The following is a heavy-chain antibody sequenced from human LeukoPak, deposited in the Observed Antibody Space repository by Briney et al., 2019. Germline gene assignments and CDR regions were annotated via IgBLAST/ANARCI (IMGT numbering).Heavy chain of an antibody. CDR3: ASQGGCSGGSCFSRIDS. V-gene: IGHV4-39*01. Sequence: PSETLSLTCSVSGGSISSSSYYWGWIRQPPGKGREWIGSVYYSGTTYYNPSLNSRVTISVDTSKNQFSLKLSSVTAADTAVYYCASQGGCSGGSCFSRIDSWGQGTLVTVSS. D-gene: IGHD2-15*01. CDR2: VYYSGTT. J-gene: IGHJ4*02. CDR1: GGSISSSSYY.